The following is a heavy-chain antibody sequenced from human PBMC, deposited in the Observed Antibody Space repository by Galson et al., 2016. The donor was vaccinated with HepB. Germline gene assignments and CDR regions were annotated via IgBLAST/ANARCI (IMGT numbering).Heavy chain of an antibody. Sequence: SLRLSCAASGFTFSSCAMHWVRQAPGEGLEWVAVISDDGVNKYFRDSVKGRFTISRDNSKNTLYLQMNSLRAEDTAVYYCATDGAGGGTYNDNFFDYWGQGALVTVSS. CDR3: ATDGAGGGTYNDNFFDY. CDR1: GFTFSSCA. CDR2: ISDDGVNK. D-gene: IGHD1-1*01. V-gene: IGHV3-30-3*01. J-gene: IGHJ4*02.